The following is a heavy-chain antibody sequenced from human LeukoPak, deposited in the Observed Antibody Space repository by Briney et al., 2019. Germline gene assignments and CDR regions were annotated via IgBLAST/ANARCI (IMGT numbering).Heavy chain of an antibody. D-gene: IGHD4-17*01. J-gene: IGHJ4*02. Sequence: GGSLRLSCAASGFTVRSKYMSWVRKAPGKGLEWVSLIYSGGTTHYADSVKGRFTISRDDSKNTLSLQMNNLRAEDTAVYYCAGTRYGDYPADYWGQGTPVTVSS. CDR2: IYSGGTT. V-gene: IGHV3-66*01. CDR1: GFTVRSKY. CDR3: AGTRYGDYPADY.